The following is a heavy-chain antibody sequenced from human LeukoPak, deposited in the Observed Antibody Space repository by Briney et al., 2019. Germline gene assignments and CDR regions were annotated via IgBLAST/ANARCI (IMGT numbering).Heavy chain of an antibody. CDR1: GFTFSSYA. CDR2: ISYDGSNK. V-gene: IGHV3-30-3*01. J-gene: IGHJ4*02. D-gene: IGHD3-22*01. Sequence: GGSLRLSCAASGFTFSSYAMHWVRQAPGKGLEWVAVISYDGSNKYYADSVKGRFIISRDNSKNTLYLQMNSLRAEDTAVYYCARPSWTDSSGYSPPDYWGQGTLVTVSS. CDR3: ARPSWTDSSGYSPPDY.